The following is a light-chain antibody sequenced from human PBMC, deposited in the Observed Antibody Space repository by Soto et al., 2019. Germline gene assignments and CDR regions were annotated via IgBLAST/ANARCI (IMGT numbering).Light chain of an antibody. CDR2: SAS. V-gene: IGKV1-27*01. CDR3: QKYNSVPLT. Sequence: DIQMTQSPSSLSASVGDRVTITCRASQGISNYVAWYQQKPGKVPKVLIYSASTLQSGAPSRFSGSKSGTDFTLTISSLQPEDGATYYCQKYNSVPLTFGGGTKVEIK. CDR1: QGISNY. J-gene: IGKJ4*01.